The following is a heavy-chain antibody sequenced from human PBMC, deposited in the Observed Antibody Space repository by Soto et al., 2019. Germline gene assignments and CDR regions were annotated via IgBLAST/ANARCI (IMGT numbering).Heavy chain of an antibody. CDR1: GGSISSSSYY. J-gene: IGHJ4*02. CDR3: ARHSSPWYYIRSGPDY. V-gene: IGHV4-39*01. D-gene: IGHD2-15*01. CDR2: IYYSGST. Sequence: SETLSLTCTVSGGSISSSSYYWGWIRQPPGKGLEWIGSIYYSGSTYYNPSLKSRVTISVDTSKNQFSLKLSSVTAADTAVYYCARHSSPWYYIRSGPDYWGQGTLVTVSS.